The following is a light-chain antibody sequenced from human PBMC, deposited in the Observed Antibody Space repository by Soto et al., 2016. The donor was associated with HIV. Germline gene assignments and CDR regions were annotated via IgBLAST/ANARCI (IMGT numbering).Light chain of an antibody. CDR2: GDS. CDR1: NIGSKS. Sequence: SYVLTQSPSVSVAPGKTARITCGGNNIGSKSVHWYQQKSGQAPVLVVIGDSDRPSGIPERFSGSNSGNTATLTISRVDAGDEADYYCQVWDTYSDHFVFGTGTKLTVL. V-gene: IGLV3-21*03. J-gene: IGLJ1*01. CDR3: QVWDTYSDHFV.